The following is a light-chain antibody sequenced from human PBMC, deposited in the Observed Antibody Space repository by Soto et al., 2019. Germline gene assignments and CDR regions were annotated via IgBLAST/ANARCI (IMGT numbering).Light chain of an antibody. CDR3: LQDYNYPLT. V-gene: IGKV1-6*01. J-gene: IGKJ4*01. CDR2: AAS. CDR1: QGIRND. Sequence: AIQMTQSPSSLSASVGDRGTIACRASQGIRNDLGWYQQKPGKAPKLLIYAASSLQSGVPSRFSGSGSGTDFTLTISSMQPEAFANYYCLQDYNYPLTFGGGTKVDIK.